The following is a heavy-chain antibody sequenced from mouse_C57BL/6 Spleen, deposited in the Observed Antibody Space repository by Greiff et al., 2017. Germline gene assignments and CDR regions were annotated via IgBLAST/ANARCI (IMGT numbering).Heavy chain of an antibody. CDR2: IHPNSGST. CDR3: ARSESSSGYFDV. CDR1: GYTFTSYW. J-gene: IGHJ1*03. Sequence: VQLQQPGAELVKPGASVKLSCKASGYTFTSYWMHWVKQRPGQGLEWIGMIHPNSGSTNYNEKFKSKATLTVDKSSSTAYMQLSSLTSEDSAVYYCARSESSSGYFDVWGTGTTVTVSS. D-gene: IGHD1-1*01. V-gene: IGHV1-64*01.